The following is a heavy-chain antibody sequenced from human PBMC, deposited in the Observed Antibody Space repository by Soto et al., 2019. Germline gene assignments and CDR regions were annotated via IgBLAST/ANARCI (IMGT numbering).Heavy chain of an antibody. V-gene: IGHV3-23*01. Sequence: PGGSLRLSCAASGFTFSSYAMSWVRQAPGKGLEWVSAISGSGGSTYYADSVKGRFTISRDNSKNTLYLQMNSLRAEDTAVYYCAKGSDYGDYGEFDFDYWGQGTLVTVSS. J-gene: IGHJ4*02. D-gene: IGHD4-17*01. CDR1: GFTFSSYA. CDR3: AKGSDYGDYGEFDFDY. CDR2: ISGSGGST.